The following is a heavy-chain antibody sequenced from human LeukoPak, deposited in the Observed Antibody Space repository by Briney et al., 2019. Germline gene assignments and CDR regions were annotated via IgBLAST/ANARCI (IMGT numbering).Heavy chain of an antibody. CDR3: ARVRVGADYYYYSMDV. CDR1: GGTFSSYA. D-gene: IGHD1-26*01. Sequence: ASVKVSCKASGGTFSSYAISWVRQAPGQGLEWMGGIIPIFGTANYAQKFQGRVTTTTDESTSTAYMELSSLRSEDTAVYYCARVRVGADYYYYSMDVWGKGTTVTVSS. J-gene: IGHJ6*03. CDR2: IIPIFGTA. V-gene: IGHV1-69*05.